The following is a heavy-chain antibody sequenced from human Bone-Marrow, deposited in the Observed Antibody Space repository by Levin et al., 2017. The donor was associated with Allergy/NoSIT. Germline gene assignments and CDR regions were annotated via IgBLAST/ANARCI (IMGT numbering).Heavy chain of an antibody. CDR2: IWYDGNNK. V-gene: IGHV3-33*01. J-gene: IGHJ4*02. Sequence: GESLKISCAASGFTFSSFGMHWVRQAPGKGLEWVAVIWYDGNNKYYADSVKGRFTISRDNSKNTLYLQMNSLRAEDTAVYYCARDPSSIAAAGRGDYWGQGTLVTVSS. CDR3: ARDPSSIAAAGRGDY. CDR1: GFTFSSFG. D-gene: IGHD6-13*01.